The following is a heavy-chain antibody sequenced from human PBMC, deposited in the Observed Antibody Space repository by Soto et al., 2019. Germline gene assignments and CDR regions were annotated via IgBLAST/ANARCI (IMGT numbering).Heavy chain of an antibody. Sequence: GASVKVSCKASGYTFTSYGISWVRQAPGQGLEWMGWISAYNGNTNYAQKLQGRVTMTTDTSTSTAYMELRSLRSDDTAVYYCARNCENYYYSSGYQNFAPWGQGTLVTVSS. J-gene: IGHJ5*02. CDR2: ISAYNGNT. CDR1: GYTFTSYG. D-gene: IGHD3-22*01. V-gene: IGHV1-18*01. CDR3: ARNCENYYYSSGYQNFAP.